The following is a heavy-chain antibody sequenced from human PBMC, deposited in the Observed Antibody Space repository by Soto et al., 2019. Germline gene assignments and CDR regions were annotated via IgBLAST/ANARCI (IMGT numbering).Heavy chain of an antibody. V-gene: IGHV1-69*08. CDR2: IIPILGIA. J-gene: IGHJ5*02. D-gene: IGHD3-9*01. Sequence: QVQLVQSGAEVKKPGSSVKVSCKASGGTFSSYTISWVRQAPGQGLEWMGRIIPILGIANYAQKFQGRVTITADKSXSXXYMELSSLRSEDTAVYYCARDQGYDSLTARGWFDPWGQGTLVTVSS. CDR3: ARDQGYDSLTARGWFDP. CDR1: GGTFSSYT.